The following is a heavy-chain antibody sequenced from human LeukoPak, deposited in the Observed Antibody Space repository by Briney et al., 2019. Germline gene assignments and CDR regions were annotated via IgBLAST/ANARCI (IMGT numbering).Heavy chain of an antibody. Sequence: GGSLRLSCAASGFTFSSYGMHWVRQAPGKGLEWVAVIWYDGSNKYYADSVKGRFTISRDNSKNTLYLQMNSLRAEDTAVYYCARGPSPYYDILTGTENWFDPWGQGTLVTVSS. CDR1: GFTFSSYG. D-gene: IGHD3-9*01. J-gene: IGHJ5*02. CDR2: IWYDGSNK. V-gene: IGHV3-33*01. CDR3: ARGPSPYYDILTGTENWFDP.